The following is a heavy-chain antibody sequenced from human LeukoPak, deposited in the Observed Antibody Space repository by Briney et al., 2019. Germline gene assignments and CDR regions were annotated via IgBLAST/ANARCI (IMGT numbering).Heavy chain of an antibody. V-gene: IGHV4-39*07. Sequence: SETLSLTCTVSGGSISSSSYYWGWIRQPPGKGLECIGSVYYNGNTYYIPSLKSRVTISVDTSKNQFSLKLSSVTAADTAVYYCASGSRRYDFWSGYESYYYYGMDVWGQGTTVTVSS. CDR1: GGSISSSSYY. CDR3: ASGSRRYDFWSGYESYYYYGMDV. J-gene: IGHJ6*02. CDR2: VYYNGNT. D-gene: IGHD3-3*01.